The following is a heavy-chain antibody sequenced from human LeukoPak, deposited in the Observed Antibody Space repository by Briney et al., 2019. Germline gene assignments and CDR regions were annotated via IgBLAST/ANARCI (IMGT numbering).Heavy chain of an antibody. Sequence: QSGGSLRLSCAASGFTFSSYAMSWVRQAPGKGLEWVSAISGSGGSTYYADSVKGRFAISRDNSKNTLYLQMNSLRAEGTAVYYCAKDLHQARIVVVPASDAFDIWGQGTTVTVSS. CDR3: AKDLHQARIVVVPASDAFDI. CDR1: GFTFSSYA. J-gene: IGHJ3*02. D-gene: IGHD2-2*01. CDR2: ISGSGGST. V-gene: IGHV3-23*01.